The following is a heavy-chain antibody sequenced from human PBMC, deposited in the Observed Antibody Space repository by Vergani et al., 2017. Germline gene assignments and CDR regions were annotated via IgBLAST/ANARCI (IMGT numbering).Heavy chain of an antibody. CDR2: IRPKTDGETT. D-gene: IGHD4-17*01. CDR3: ARPSAPGDYDALDI. J-gene: IGHJ3*02. CDR1: GFTFSSAW. V-gene: IGHV3-15*01. Sequence: EVQPVESGGGLVKPGGSLRLSCTTSGFTFSSAWMSWVRQAPGKGLEWVARIRPKTDGETTDYAAPVKGRFTISRDDSKNTLYLQMNSLRAEDTAVYHCARPSAPGDYDALDIWGQGTMVTVSS.